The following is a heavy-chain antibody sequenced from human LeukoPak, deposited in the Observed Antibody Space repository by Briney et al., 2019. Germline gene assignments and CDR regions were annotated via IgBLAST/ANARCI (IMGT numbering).Heavy chain of an antibody. D-gene: IGHD3-22*01. Sequence: SGGSLRLSCAASGFTVSSNYMSWVRQAPGKGLEWVSVIYSGGSTYYADSVKGRFTISRDNSKNTLYLQMNSLRAEETAVYYCATEVGPYDSSGSFDYWGQGTLVTVSS. CDR2: IYSGGST. CDR1: GFTVSSNY. CDR3: ATEVGPYDSSGSFDY. J-gene: IGHJ4*02. V-gene: IGHV3-66*02.